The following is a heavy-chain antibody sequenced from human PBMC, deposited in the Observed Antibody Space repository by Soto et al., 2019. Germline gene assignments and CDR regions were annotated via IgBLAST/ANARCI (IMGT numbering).Heavy chain of an antibody. CDR1: GGSISSGDYY. CDR3: ARVRRRRGNDYGDYALDY. Sequence: SETLSLTCTVSGGSISSGDYYWSWIRQPPGKGLEWIGYIYYSGSTYYNPSLKSRVTISVDTSKNQFSLKLSSVTAADTAVYYCARVRRRRGNDYGDYALDYWGQGTLVTVSS. CDR2: IYYSGST. J-gene: IGHJ4*02. V-gene: IGHV4-30-4*01. D-gene: IGHD4-17*01.